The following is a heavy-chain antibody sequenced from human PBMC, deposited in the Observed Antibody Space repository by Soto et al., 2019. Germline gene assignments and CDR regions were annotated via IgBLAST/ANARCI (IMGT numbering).Heavy chain of an antibody. Sequence: QVQLQESGPGLVKPSETLSLTCTVSGGSLSNYYWSWIRQPPGKGLEWIGYISYSGSTNYNPSLKSRVTMSIDTSNSQFSLELTSLTAADAAVYYCARLSGSGWYTAAYWGQGTLVTVSS. CDR1: GGSLSNYY. J-gene: IGHJ4*02. D-gene: IGHD6-19*01. CDR2: ISYSGST. CDR3: ARLSGSGWYTAAY. V-gene: IGHV4-59*08.